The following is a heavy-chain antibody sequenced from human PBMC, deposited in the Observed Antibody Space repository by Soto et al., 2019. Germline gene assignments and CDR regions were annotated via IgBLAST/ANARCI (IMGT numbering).Heavy chain of an antibody. CDR3: DKRNEDSSGYYPPDDAFDI. J-gene: IGHJ3*02. D-gene: IGHD3-22*01. CDR2: IRSKAYGGTT. Sequence: PGGSLRLSCTASGFTFGDYAMSWFRQAPGKGLEWVGFIRSKAYGGTTEYAASVKGRFTISRDDSKSIAYLQMNSLKTEDTAVYYCDKRNEDSSGYYPPDDAFDIWGQGTMVTVSS. CDR1: GFTFGDYA. V-gene: IGHV3-49*03.